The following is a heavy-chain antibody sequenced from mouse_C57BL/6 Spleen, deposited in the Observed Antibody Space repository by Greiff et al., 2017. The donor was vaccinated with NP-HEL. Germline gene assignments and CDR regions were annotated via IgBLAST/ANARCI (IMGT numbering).Heavy chain of an antibody. J-gene: IGHJ2*01. CDR1: GFTFSDYG. CDR3: ARPYDYDEDYFDY. V-gene: IGHV5-17*01. Sequence: DVMLVESGGGLVKPGGSLKLSCAASGFTFSDYGMHWVRQAPEKGLEWVAYISSGSSTIYYADTVKGRFTISRDNAKNTLFLQMTSLSSDDTAMYYCARPYDYDEDYFDYWGQGTTLTVSS. CDR2: ISSGSSTI. D-gene: IGHD2-4*01.